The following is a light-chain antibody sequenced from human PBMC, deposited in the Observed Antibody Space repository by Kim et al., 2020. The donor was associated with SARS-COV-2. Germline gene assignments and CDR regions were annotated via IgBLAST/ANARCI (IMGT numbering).Light chain of an antibody. Sequence: VSQGERASLSCRASQSVGPNLAWYRQNPGQAPRLLIYGASTRATGVPARVSGSGSGTQFSLTISSLQSEDFAVYYCQQYNNWPPWTFGQGTKLEI. J-gene: IGKJ1*01. CDR3: QQYNNWPPWT. V-gene: IGKV3-15*01. CDR1: QSVGPN. CDR2: GAS.